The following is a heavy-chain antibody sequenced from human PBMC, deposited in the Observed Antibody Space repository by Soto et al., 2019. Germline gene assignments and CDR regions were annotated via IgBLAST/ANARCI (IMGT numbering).Heavy chain of an antibody. V-gene: IGHV3-48*03. CDR2: IDGSGTTK. CDR1: GFTFNDFE. J-gene: IGHJ4*02. CDR3: ARGGGRFNY. Sequence: EVQLLESGGGLVQPGGSLRLSCGVSGFTFNDFEMNGVRQAPGKGLEWLAYIDGSGTTKKYADSVRGRFTISRDNPNNSLFLQMSSLSAADTAIYYCARGGGRFNYGGQGTLVAVSS.